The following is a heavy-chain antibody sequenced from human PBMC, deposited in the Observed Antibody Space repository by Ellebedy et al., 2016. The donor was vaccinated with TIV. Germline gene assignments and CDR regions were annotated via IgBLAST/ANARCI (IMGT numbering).Heavy chain of an antibody. V-gene: IGHV3-21*01. Sequence: GESLKISCAASGFTFSSYSMNWVRQAPGKGLEWVSSISSSSSYIYYADSVKGRFTISRDNAKNSLYLQMNSLRAEDTAVYYCARDFGELTYYYYYGMDVWGQGTTVTVSS. CDR1: GFTFSSYS. J-gene: IGHJ6*02. CDR2: ISSSSSYI. CDR3: ARDFGELTYYYYYGMDV. D-gene: IGHD3-10*01.